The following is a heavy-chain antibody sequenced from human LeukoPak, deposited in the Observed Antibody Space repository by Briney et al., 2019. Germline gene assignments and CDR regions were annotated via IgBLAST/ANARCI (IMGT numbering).Heavy chain of an antibody. D-gene: IGHD6-19*01. CDR2: IYHSGST. Sequence: SETLSLTCAVSGYSISSGYYWGWIRQPPGKGLEWIGSIYHSGSTYYNPSLKSRVTISVDTSKNQFSLKLSSVTAADMAVYYCARDRGIAVAGIEAADWFDPWGQGTLVTVSS. CDR3: ARDRGIAVAGIEAADWFDP. J-gene: IGHJ5*02. V-gene: IGHV4-38-2*02. CDR1: GYSISSGYY.